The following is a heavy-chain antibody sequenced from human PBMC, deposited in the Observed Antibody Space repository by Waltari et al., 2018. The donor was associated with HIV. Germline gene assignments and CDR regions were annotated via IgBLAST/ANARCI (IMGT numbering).Heavy chain of an antibody. V-gene: IGHV3-53*01. D-gene: IGHD5-12*01. CDR1: GFTVSSTH. CDR3: ARDPEMATKWGY. CDR2: IYSGGSI. Sequence: EVQLVESGGGLIQPGGSLRLSCAASGFTVSSTHMSWFRQAPGKGLEWVSVIYSGGSIYFADSVKGRFTISRDNSKNTLYLQMNSLRAEDTAVYYCARDPEMATKWGYWGQGTLVTVSS. J-gene: IGHJ4*02.